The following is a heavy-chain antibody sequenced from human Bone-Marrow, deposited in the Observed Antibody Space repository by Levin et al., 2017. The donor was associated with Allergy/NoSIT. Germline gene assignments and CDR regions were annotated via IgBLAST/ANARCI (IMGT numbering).Heavy chain of an antibody. J-gene: IGHJ4*02. D-gene: IGHD3-16*01. CDR2: ISTDGSNE. V-gene: IGHV3-30*18. CDR1: GFNFGTHG. Sequence: SCAASGFNFGTHGMHWVRQAPGKGLEWVALISTDGSNEYYAYSVKGRFNISSDNSEHTVYLQMNSLRAEGTAIYYCAKDLYRLSSVGAVDSWGQGTQVTVPS. CDR3: AKDLYRLSSVGAVDS.